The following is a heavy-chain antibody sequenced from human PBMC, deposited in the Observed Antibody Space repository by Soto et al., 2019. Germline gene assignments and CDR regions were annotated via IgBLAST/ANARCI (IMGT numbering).Heavy chain of an antibody. CDR1: GYSFTSYW. V-gene: IGHV5-51*01. CDR3: ARHIIAVAGKRIYYYYGMDV. CDR2: IYPGDSDT. D-gene: IGHD6-19*01. J-gene: IGHJ6*02. Sequence: PGESLKISCKGSGYSFTSYWIGWVRQMPGKGLEWMGIIYPGDSDTRYSPSFQGQVTISADKSISTAYLQWSSLKASDTAMYYCARHIIAVAGKRIYYYYGMDVWGQGTTVTVSS.